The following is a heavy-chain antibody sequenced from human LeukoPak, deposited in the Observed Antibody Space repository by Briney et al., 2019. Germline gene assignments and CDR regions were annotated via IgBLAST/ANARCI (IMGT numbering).Heavy chain of an antibody. CDR2: ISGSSGST. V-gene: IGHV3-23*01. Sequence: GGSLRLSCAASGFTFSSYGMSWVRQAPGKGLEWVSAISGSSGSTYYADSVKGRFTISRDNSKNTLYLQMNSLRAEDTAVYYCAKDTGWFGEFAFDYWGQGTLVTVSS. CDR1: GFTFSSYG. D-gene: IGHD3-10*01. J-gene: IGHJ4*02. CDR3: AKDTGWFGEFAFDY.